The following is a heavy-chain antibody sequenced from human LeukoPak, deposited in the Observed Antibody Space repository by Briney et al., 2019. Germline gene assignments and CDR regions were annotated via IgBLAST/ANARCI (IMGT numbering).Heavy chain of an antibody. J-gene: IGHJ4*02. Sequence: PSETLSLTCAVYGGSFSGYYWSWIRQPPGKGLEWIGEINHSGSTNYNPSLKSRVTISVDTSKNQFSLKLSSVTAADTAVYYCATHWTYYDYVWGSYRPYYFDYWGQGTLVTVSS. V-gene: IGHV4-34*01. CDR3: ATHWTYYDYVWGSYRPYYFDY. CDR2: INHSGST. D-gene: IGHD3-16*02. CDR1: GGSFSGYY.